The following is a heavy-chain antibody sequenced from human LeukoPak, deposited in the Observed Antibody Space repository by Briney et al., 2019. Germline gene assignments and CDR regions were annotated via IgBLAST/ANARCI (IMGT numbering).Heavy chain of an antibody. CDR2: ISGSGGST. CDR3: VKSSSSWYLGLVDY. Sequence: PGGSLRLSCAASGFTFSSYAMSWVRQAPGKGLEWVSAISGSGGSTYYADSVKGRFTISRDNSKNTLYLQMNSLRAEDTAVYYCVKSSSSWYLGLVDYWGQGTLVTVSS. J-gene: IGHJ4*02. CDR1: GFTFSSYA. D-gene: IGHD6-13*01. V-gene: IGHV3-23*01.